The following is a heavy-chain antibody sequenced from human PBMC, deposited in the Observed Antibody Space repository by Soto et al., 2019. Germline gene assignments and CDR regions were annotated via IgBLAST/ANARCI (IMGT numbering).Heavy chain of an antibody. D-gene: IGHD6-19*01. J-gene: IGHJ3*02. CDR2: IWYDGSNK. CDR1: GFTFSSYG. CDR3: TRDPLIAVAAYDAFAI. Sequence: PGGSLRLSCAASGFTFSSYGMHWVRQAPGKGLEWVAVIWYDGSNKYYADSVKGRYTISRDDSKNTVYLQMNSLGAEDTAVYYCTRDPLIAVAAYDAFAIWGQGTSVTVSS. V-gene: IGHV3-33*01.